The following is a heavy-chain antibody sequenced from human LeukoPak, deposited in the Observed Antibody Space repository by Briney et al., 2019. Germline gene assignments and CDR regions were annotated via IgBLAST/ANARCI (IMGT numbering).Heavy chain of an antibody. Sequence: ASVKVSCKASGYTFTGYYMHWVRQAPGQGLEWMGWINPNSGGTNYEQKFQGRVTMTRDTSISTAYMELSRLRSDDTAVYYCARDSVDYGDYAYWGQGTLVTVSS. D-gene: IGHD4-17*01. CDR3: ARDSVDYGDYAY. J-gene: IGHJ4*02. V-gene: IGHV1-2*02. CDR1: GYTFTGYY. CDR2: INPNSGGT.